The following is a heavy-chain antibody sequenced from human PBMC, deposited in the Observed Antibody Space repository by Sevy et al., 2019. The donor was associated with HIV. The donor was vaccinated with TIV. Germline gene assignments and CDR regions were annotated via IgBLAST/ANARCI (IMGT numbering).Heavy chain of an antibody. D-gene: IGHD6-13*01. CDR2: IRSKGNSYAT. CDR1: GFTFSGSA. Sequence: GGSLRLSCAASGFTFSGSAMQWVRQASGKGLEWVGRIRSKGNSYATAYAASVKGRFTISRDVSKNTVYRQMNSLKTEDTAVYYCTRGGARDSSSWYDYFDYWGQGTLVTVSS. V-gene: IGHV3-73*01. J-gene: IGHJ4*02. CDR3: TRGGARDSSSWYDYFDY.